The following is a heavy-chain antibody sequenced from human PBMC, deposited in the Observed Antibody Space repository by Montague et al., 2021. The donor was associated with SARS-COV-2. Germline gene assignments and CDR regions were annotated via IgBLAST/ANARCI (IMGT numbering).Heavy chain of an antibody. CDR1: GGSISSYY. J-gene: IGHJ4*02. Sequence: ETLSLTCTVSGGSISSYYWSWIRQPPGKGLEWIGYIYYSGSTNYNPSLKSRVTISVGTSKNQFSLKLSSVTAADTAVYYCARGREYSSSAGFDYWGQGTLVTVSS. CDR2: IYYSGST. CDR3: ARGREYSSSAGFDY. V-gene: IGHV4-59*01. D-gene: IGHD6-6*01.